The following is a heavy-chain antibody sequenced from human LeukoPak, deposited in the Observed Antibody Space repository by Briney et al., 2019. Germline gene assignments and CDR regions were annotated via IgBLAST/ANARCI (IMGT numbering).Heavy chain of an antibody. Sequence: SQTLSLTCAISGDSVSSNSAAWNWIRQSPSRGLEWLGRTYDRSKWYNDYAVSVKSRITINPDTSKNQFSLQLNSVTSEDTAVYYCAGEEEGFSFRPTAVAGTGFDYWGQGTLVTVSS. CDR2: TYDRSKWYN. CDR3: AGEEEGFSFRPTAVAGTGFDY. J-gene: IGHJ4*02. V-gene: IGHV6-1*01. D-gene: IGHD6-19*01. CDR1: GDSVSSNSAA.